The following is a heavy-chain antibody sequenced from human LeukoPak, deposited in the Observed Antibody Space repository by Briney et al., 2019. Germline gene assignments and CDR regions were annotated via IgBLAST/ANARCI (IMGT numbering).Heavy chain of an antibody. J-gene: IGHJ4*02. CDR3: TRQGVYYSDSSAFYY. V-gene: IGHV5-51*01. CDR2: IYPGDSDT. Sequence: GESLQISSQGSGSRFSNYWIGWVRPMPGKGLELMGAIYPGDSDTRYSPSFQGQVTISADKSITTAYLHWSSLRASDTATYFCTRQGVYYSDSSAFYYWGQGTLVTVSS. D-gene: IGHD3-22*01. CDR1: GSRFSNYW.